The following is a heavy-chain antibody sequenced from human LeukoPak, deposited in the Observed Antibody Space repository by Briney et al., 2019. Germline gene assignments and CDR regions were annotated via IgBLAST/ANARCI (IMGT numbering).Heavy chain of an antibody. CDR3: ARDPTRVAIHQFDY. CDR1: GYTFTSYG. CDR2: IGAYNGNT. V-gene: IGHV1-18*01. Sequence: GASVKVSCKASGYTFTSYGISWVRQAPGQGLEWMGWIGAYNGNTNYAQKLQGRVTMTTDTSTSTAYMELRSLRSDDTAVYYCARDPTRVAIHQFDYWGQGTLVTVSS. D-gene: IGHD2-2*02. J-gene: IGHJ4*02.